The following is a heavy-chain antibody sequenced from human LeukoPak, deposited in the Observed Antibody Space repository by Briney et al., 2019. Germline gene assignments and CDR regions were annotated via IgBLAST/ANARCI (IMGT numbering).Heavy chain of an antibody. Sequence: GGSLRLSCAASGFTLSSYWISWVRQAPGGGLEWVANINQDGSEKYYVDSVKGRFTTSRDNAKNTVYLQMNSLRVEDTAVYYCTRAVAAAGSYWGQGTLVTVSS. CDR1: GFTLSSYW. V-gene: IGHV3-7*04. CDR2: INQDGSEK. J-gene: IGHJ4*02. D-gene: IGHD6-13*01. CDR3: TRAVAAAGSY.